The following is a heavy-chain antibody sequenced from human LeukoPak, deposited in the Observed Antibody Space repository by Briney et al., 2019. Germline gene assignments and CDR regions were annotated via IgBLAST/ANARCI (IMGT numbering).Heavy chain of an antibody. Sequence: SETLSLTCTVSGDSISSGDYYWSWVRQPPGKGLEWTGYIYYDGSTYYNPSLKSRVTLSVDTSKNQFSLKLTSVTAADTAVYYCAREKTNWFDPWGQGTLVTASS. V-gene: IGHV4-30-4*01. J-gene: IGHJ5*02. CDR3: AREKTNWFDP. CDR1: GDSISSGDYY. CDR2: IYYDGST.